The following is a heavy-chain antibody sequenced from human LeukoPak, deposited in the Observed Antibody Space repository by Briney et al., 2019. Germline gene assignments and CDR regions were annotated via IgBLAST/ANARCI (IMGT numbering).Heavy chain of an antibody. J-gene: IGHJ4*02. D-gene: IGHD2-15*01. CDR3: AREISGSYPY. CDR1: GGSINSYY. V-gene: IGHV4-59*01. CDR2: IYYSGST. Sequence: PSETLSLTRTVPGGSINSYYWSWIRQPPGKGLEWIGYIYYSGSTNYNPSLKSRVTISVDTSKNQFSLKLSSVTAADTAVYYCAREISGSYPYWGQGTLVTVSS.